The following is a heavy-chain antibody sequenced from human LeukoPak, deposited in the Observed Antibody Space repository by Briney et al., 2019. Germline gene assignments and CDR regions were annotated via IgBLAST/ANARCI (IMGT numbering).Heavy chain of an antibody. D-gene: IGHD2-15*01. CDR2: IIPIFGTA. CDR3: AMGLGYCSGGSCYYNWFDP. CDR1: GGTFSSYA. J-gene: IGHJ5*02. V-gene: IGHV1-69*01. Sequence: SVKVSCKASGGTFSSYAISWVRQAPGQGLEWMGGIIPIFGTANYAQKFQGRVTITADESTSTAYMELSSLRPEDTAVYYCAMGLGYCSGGSCYYNWFDPWGQGTLVTVSS.